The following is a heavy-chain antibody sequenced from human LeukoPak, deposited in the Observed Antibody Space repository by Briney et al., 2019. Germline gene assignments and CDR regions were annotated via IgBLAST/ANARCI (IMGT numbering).Heavy chain of an antibody. CDR3: ARSTSGFDY. J-gene: IGHJ4*02. V-gene: IGHV3-7*01. Sequence: GGSLRLSCAASGFTLSRSWMDWVRQAPGPGQDWEANIKEDGSEKYYVDSVKVRFTISRDNAKNSLYLQMNSLRAEDAALYYCARSTSGFDYWGQGTLVTVSS. CDR2: IKEDGSEK. CDR1: GFTLSRSW. D-gene: IGHD1-1*01.